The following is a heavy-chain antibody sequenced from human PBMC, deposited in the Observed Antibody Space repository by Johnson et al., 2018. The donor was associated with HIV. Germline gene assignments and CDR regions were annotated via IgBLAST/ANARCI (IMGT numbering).Heavy chain of an antibody. D-gene: IGHD1-1*01. CDR2: IWHDGSNK. CDR1: GFTFSSYG. J-gene: IGHJ3*02. CDR3: AKGVHWTGTTDGDVFDI. V-gene: IGHV3-33*06. Sequence: VQLVESVGGVVQPGRSLRLSCGASGFTFSSYGMHWVRQAPGKGLEWVAVIWHDGSNKYYVDSVKGRFTISRDNSKNTLYLQMNSLRAEDTAVYYCAKGVHWTGTTDGDVFDIWGQGTMVTVSS.